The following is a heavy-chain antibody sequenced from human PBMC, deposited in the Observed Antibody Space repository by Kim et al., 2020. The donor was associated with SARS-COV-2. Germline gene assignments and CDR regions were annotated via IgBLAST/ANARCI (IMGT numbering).Heavy chain of an antibody. V-gene: IGHV3-7*01. CDR1: GFTFSSYW. CDR2: IKQDGSEK. CDR3: ARDSNPPIAAAGIWDY. D-gene: IGHD6-13*01. J-gene: IGHJ4*02. Sequence: GGSLRLSCAASGFTFSSYWMSWVRQAPGKGLEWVANIKQDGSEKYYVDSVKGRFTISRDNAKNSLYLQMNSLRAEDTAVYYCARDSNPPIAAAGIWDYWGQGTLVTVSS.